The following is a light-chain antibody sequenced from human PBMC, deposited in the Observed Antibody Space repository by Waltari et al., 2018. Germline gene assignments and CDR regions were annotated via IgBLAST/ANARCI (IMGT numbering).Light chain of an antibody. CDR3: CSYAGPNLPVL. J-gene: IGLJ2*01. Sequence: QPALSQPASVSGSPGQSITISCSGTSSDIGAYNFVSWYQQHPGKAPKIVIYEVTERPSWVSNRCSGAKSGNTASLTISGLQAEDEADYYCCSYAGPNLPVLFGGGTRLNVL. CDR1: SSDIGAYNF. CDR2: EVT. V-gene: IGLV2-23*02.